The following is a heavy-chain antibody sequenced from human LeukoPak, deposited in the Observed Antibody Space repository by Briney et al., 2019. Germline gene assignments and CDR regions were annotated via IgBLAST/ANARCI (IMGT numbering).Heavy chain of an antibody. J-gene: IGHJ2*01. V-gene: IGHV3-7*01. CDR3: ARVLTYYDRSGHYHWYFDL. Sequence: GGSLRLSCAASGFTFSSYAMHWVRQAPGKGLEWVANIKQDGGEKYYVDSVKGRFTISRDYAKNSLYLQMNSLRDEDTAVYYRARVLTYYDRSGHYHWYFDLWGRGTLVTVSS. CDR2: IKQDGGEK. CDR1: GFTFSSYA. D-gene: IGHD3-22*01.